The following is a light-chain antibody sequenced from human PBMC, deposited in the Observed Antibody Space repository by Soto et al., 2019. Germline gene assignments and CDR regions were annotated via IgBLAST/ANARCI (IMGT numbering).Light chain of an antibody. Sequence: DIQLTQSPSTLSAAVGDSVTITCRASQNIRNLLAWYQQKPGKAPKPLIFDASTLKTGVLSRFGGSGSGAEFNFTITGLQPDDFATYFCQQYYTYSTFGQGTKVDIK. CDR3: QQYYTYST. CDR2: DAS. J-gene: IGKJ1*01. V-gene: IGKV1-5*01. CDR1: QNIRNL.